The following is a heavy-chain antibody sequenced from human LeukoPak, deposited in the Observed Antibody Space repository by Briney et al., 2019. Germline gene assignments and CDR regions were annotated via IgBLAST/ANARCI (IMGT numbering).Heavy chain of an antibody. CDR3: ARRTTNYRDSSGYWDN. Sequence: SETLSLTCTVSGDSISSSSYYWGWIRQPPGKGLEWIGSIYYSGRTYYNPSLKSRVTISVDTSKNQLSLKMSSVTAADTAVYYCARRTTNYRDSSGYWDNWGQGTLVTVSS. J-gene: IGHJ4*02. D-gene: IGHD3-22*01. V-gene: IGHV4-39*01. CDR1: GDSISSSSYY. CDR2: IYYSGRT.